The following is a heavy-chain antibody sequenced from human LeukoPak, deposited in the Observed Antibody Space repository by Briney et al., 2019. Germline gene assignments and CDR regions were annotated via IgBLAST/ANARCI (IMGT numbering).Heavy chain of an antibody. D-gene: IGHD3-10*01. CDR3: ARGNFYSGSGSSPLDY. Sequence: GGSLRLSCAASGFTFNSYWMHWVRQVPGKGLVWVSRINSDGSRTNYVDSAKGRLTISRDNAKNTLFLQMDSLGAEDSAVYYCARGNFYSGSGSSPLDYWGQGTVVTVSS. J-gene: IGHJ4*02. CDR2: INSDGSRT. V-gene: IGHV3-74*01. CDR1: GFTFNSYW.